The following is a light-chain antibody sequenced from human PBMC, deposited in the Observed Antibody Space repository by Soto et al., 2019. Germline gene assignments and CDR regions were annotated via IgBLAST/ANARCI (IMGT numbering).Light chain of an antibody. V-gene: IGKV1-27*01. CDR1: QGISNY. CDR2: AAS. J-gene: IGKJ4*01. Sequence: DIQMTQSPSSLSASVGDRVTITCRASQGISNYLAWYQQKPGKVPKLLIYAASTLQSGVPSRFSGSGSGTDFTLTIXSLQXXDXXXXXXXXXXXXPLXXGGGTKVEIK. CDR3: XXXXXXPLX.